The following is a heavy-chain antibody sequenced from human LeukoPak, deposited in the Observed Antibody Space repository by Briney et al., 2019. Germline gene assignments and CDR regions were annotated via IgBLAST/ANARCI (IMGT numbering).Heavy chain of an antibody. Sequence: AGSLRLSCAASGFTFSSYWMHWVRQAPGKGLMWVSRIKSDGSETSYADSVKGRFNISRDNARNTLYLQMNSLRPEDTAIYYCASDRVFYGLDVWGQGTTVTVSS. V-gene: IGHV3-74*01. CDR2: IKSDGSET. J-gene: IGHJ6*02. CDR3: ASDRVFYGLDV. CDR1: GFTFSSYW.